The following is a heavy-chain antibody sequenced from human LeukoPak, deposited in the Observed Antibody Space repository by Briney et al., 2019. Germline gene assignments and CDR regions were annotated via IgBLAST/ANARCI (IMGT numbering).Heavy chain of an antibody. CDR1: GGSISSGGYY. D-gene: IGHD6-13*01. CDR2: IYYSGST. V-gene: IGHV4-31*03. J-gene: IGHJ6*02. Sequence: PSETLSLTCTVSGGSISSGGYYWSWIRQHPGKGLEWIGYIYYSGSTYYNPSLKSRVTISVDTSKNQFSLKLSSVTAADTAVYYCARAQQLVSYYYYGMDVWGQGTTVTVSS. CDR3: ARAQQLVSYYYYGMDV.